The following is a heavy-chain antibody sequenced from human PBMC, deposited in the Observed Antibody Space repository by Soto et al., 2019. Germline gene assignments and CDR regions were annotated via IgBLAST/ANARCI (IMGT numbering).Heavy chain of an antibody. D-gene: IGHD3-10*01. CDR1: GGSINSGGYY. CDR3: ARAGGMVLGVTDGFDI. CDR2: IYYSEST. V-gene: IGHV4-31*03. Sequence: QVQLQESGPGLVKPSQALSLTCTVSGGSINSGGYYWSWIRQHPGKGLEGIGYIYYSESTSYNPSLQSRLAISVDTSKNQCSLKLSSVTAADTAVYYCARAGGMVLGVTDGFDIWGQGTMVTVSS. J-gene: IGHJ3*02.